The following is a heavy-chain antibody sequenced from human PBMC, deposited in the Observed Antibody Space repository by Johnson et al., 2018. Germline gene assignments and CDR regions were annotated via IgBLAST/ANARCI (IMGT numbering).Heavy chain of an antibody. D-gene: IGHD3-3*01. CDR1: GFTFSSYG. J-gene: IGHJ6*02. Sequence: VQLLESGGGVVQPGRSLRLSCAASGFTFSSYGMHWVRQAPGKGLEWVAVIWYDGSNKYYADSVKGRFTISRDNSKNTLYLQMNSLRAEDTAVYYCARDSSPRITITFYNYDGMDVGGQGTTVTVSS. CDR2: IWYDGSNK. V-gene: IGHV3-33*01. CDR3: ARDSSPRITITFYNYDGMDV.